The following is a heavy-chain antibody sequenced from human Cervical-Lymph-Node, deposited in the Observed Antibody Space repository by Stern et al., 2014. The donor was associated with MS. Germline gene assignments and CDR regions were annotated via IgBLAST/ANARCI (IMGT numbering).Heavy chain of an antibody. J-gene: IGHJ4*02. CDR1: GFTFSDYY. V-gene: IGHV3-11*01. D-gene: IGHD3-10*01. CDR3: ARAGGSKDDF. Sequence: VQLVESGGGLVKPGGSLRLSCAASGFTFSDYYMNWIRQAPGRGLEWVSYISGRDGTIFYADSVKGRFTISRDNAKKSLYLQMNSLRAEDTAVYYCARAGGSKDDFWGQGTLVTVSS. CDR2: ISGRDGTI.